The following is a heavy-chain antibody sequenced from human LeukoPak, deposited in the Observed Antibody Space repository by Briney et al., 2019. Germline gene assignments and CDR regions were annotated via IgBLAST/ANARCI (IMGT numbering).Heavy chain of an antibody. J-gene: IGHJ6*03. Sequence: SETLSLTCTVSGGSISSYYWSWIRQPPGKGLEWIGYVYYTGSTNYNPSLKSRVAISIDTSRNQFSLKLSSVTAADTAVYYCPRLSDFWSPYKRNYYYYMDVWGKGTTVTVSS. CDR2: VYYTGST. CDR1: GGSISSYY. V-gene: IGHV4-59*08. D-gene: IGHD3-3*01. CDR3: PRLSDFWSPYKRNYYYYMDV.